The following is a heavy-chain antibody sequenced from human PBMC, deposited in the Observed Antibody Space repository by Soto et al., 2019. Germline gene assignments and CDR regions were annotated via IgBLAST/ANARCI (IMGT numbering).Heavy chain of an antibody. Sequence: QLQLQESGPGLVKPSETLSLSCTVSGGSITSSFYWGWIRQPPGKGLEWIGSIYGTGNTYYNPSLKGRVTISADTAKNQFALNLFSGTAADTAGYYCRSSSRYSTDVWGQGATVTVSS. J-gene: IGHJ6*02. D-gene: IGHD6-13*01. CDR1: GGSITSSFY. CDR3: RSSSRYSTDV. CDR2: IYGTGNT. V-gene: IGHV4-39*01.